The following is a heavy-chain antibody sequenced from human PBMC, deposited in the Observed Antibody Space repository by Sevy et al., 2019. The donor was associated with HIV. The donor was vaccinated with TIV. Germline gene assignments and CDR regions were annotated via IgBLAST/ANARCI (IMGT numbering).Heavy chain of an antibody. Sequence: GGSLRLSCVASGFTFNTYSFHWVRQAPGMGLEWVSVISSDGVNKYYADSVRGRFTISRDNSKSTLYLQMNNLRAGDTGGYYCARGGILVEGDDRTTPFDFWGQGPWSPSPQ. CDR2: ISSDGVNK. CDR3: ARGGILVEGDDRTTPFDF. V-gene: IGHV3-30-3*01. CDR1: GFTFNTYS. J-gene: IGHJ4*02. D-gene: IGHD2-15*01.